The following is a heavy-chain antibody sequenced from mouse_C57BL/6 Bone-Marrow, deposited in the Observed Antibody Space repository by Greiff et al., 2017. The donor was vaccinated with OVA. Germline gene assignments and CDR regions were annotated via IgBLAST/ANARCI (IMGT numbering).Heavy chain of an antibody. V-gene: IGHV1-5*01. CDR1: GYTFTSYW. D-gene: IGHD1-1*01. J-gene: IGHJ4*01. Sequence: VQLKQSGTVLARPGASVKMSCKTSGYTFTSYWMHWVKQRPGQGLEWIGAIYPGNSDTSYNQKFKGKAKLTAVTSASTAYMELSSLTNEDSAVYYCTGYYGSSDAMDYWGQGTSVTVSS. CDR2: IYPGNSDT. CDR3: TGYYGSSDAMDY.